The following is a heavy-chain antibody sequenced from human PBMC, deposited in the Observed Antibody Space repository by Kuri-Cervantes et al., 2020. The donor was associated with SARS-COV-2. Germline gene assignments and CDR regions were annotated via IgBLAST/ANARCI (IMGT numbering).Heavy chain of an antibody. CDR2: IDPSDSYT. Sequence: GGSLRLSCQVSGYTFTNYWINWVRQMPGKGLEWMGRIDPSDSYTYYSPSFQGHVTISADKSISTAYLQWSSLKPSDTAMYYCARSEVGATTYLDYWGQGTLVTVSS. J-gene: IGHJ4*02. CDR1: GYTFTNYW. D-gene: IGHD1-26*01. V-gene: IGHV5-10-1*01. CDR3: ARSEVGATTYLDY.